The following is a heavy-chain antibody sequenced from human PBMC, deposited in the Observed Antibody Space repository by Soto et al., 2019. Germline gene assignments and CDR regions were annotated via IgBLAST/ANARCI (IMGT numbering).Heavy chain of an antibody. J-gene: IGHJ4*02. CDR1: GFTFSSYA. CDR3: AKGRGQNWTFDY. V-gene: IGHV3-23*01. D-gene: IGHD1-1*01. CDR2: ISGSGGTA. Sequence: EVQLLESGGYSVQPGGSLRLSCAASGFTFSSYAMHWVRRPPGKGLEWVSSISGSGGTAYYADSVKGRFSISRDSLVNTLYLQMNSLRAEDTAVYYWAKGRGQNWTFDYWGQGTLVTVSP.